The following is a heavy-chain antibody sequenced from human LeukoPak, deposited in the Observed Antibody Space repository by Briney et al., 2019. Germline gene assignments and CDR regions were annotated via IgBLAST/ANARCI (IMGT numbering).Heavy chain of an antibody. D-gene: IGHD3-22*01. CDR1: GGSISSGSYY. CDR2: IYTSGST. CDR3: ARRMDTMIARTYNAFDI. J-gene: IGHJ3*02. Sequence: SETLSLTCAVSGGSISSGSYYWSWIRQPAGKGLEWIGRIYTSGSTYYNPSLKSRVTISVDTSKNQFSLKLSSVTAADTAVYYCARRMDTMIARTYNAFDIWGQGTMVTVSS. V-gene: IGHV4-61*02.